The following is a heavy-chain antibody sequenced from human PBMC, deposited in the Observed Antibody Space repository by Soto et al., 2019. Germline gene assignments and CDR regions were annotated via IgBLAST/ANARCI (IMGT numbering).Heavy chain of an antibody. CDR2: ISYDGSDK. Sequence: GGSLRLSCAASGFTFSSYAMHWVRQAPGKGLEWVALISYDGSDKDYADSVKGRFTISRDNSKNTLYLQMNSLRAEDTAVYYCAKELAKVVSPFDYWGQGTLVTVSS. CDR3: AKELAKVVSPFDY. D-gene: IGHD2-15*01. J-gene: IGHJ4*02. V-gene: IGHV3-30-3*01. CDR1: GFTFSSYA.